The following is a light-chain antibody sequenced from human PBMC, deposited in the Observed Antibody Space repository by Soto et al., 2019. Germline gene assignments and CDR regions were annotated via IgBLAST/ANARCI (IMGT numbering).Light chain of an antibody. V-gene: IGKV3-11*01. CDR1: QSVRSY. Sequence: EIVLTQSPATLSLSPGERATLSCRASQSVRSYLAWYQQKPGQAPRLLIYDASNRATGIPARFSGSGSGTDFTLTISSLEPEDFAVYYCQQRSNRPPTFGPGTKVDIK. CDR2: DAS. J-gene: IGKJ3*01. CDR3: QQRSNRPPT.